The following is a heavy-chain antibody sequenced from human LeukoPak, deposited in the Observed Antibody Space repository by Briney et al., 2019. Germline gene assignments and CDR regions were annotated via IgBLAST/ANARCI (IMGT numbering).Heavy chain of an antibody. CDR1: GGSFSDYF. Sequence: SETLSLTCAVYGGSFSDYFWGWIRQPPGKGLEWIGEINHSGRTYYNPSLKSRVTISVDTSKNQFSLKLSSVTAADTAVYYCAREVVVVVAATRIDYWGQGTLVTVSS. J-gene: IGHJ4*02. CDR3: AREVVVVVAATRIDY. D-gene: IGHD2-15*01. CDR2: INHSGRT. V-gene: IGHV4-34*09.